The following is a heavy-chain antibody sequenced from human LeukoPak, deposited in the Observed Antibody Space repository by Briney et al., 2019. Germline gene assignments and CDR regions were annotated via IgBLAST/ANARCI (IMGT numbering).Heavy chain of an antibody. D-gene: IGHD2-2*01. CDR1: GFTFSSYS. Sequence: PGGSLRLSCAASGFTFSSYSMNWVRQAPGKGLEWVSSISSSSSYIYYADSVKGRFTISRDNAKNSLYLQMNSLRAEDTAVYYCARGPGSVVVPAAMTYWGQGTLVTVSS. V-gene: IGHV3-21*01. CDR3: ARGPGSVVVPAAMTY. J-gene: IGHJ4*02. CDR2: ISSSSSYI.